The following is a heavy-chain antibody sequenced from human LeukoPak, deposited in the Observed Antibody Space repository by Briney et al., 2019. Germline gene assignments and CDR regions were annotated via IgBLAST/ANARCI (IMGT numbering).Heavy chain of an antibody. CDR2: ISSSGSTL. Sequence: GGSLRLSCVASGFSFSDYYMSWIRQAPGKGLEWISYISSSGSTLYYADSVRGRFTISRDNAKNSLFLQMNSLRAEDTAVYYCARDLSLYCSGGSCYSLNYWGQGTLVTVSS. D-gene: IGHD2-15*01. V-gene: IGHV3-11*01. J-gene: IGHJ4*02. CDR3: ARDLSLYCSGGSCYSLNY. CDR1: GFSFSDYY.